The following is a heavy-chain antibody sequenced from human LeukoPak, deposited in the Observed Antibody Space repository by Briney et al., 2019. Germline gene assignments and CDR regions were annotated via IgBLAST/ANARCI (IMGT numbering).Heavy chain of an antibody. CDR1: GFTFSSYG. J-gene: IGHJ5*02. V-gene: IGHV3-30*02. D-gene: IGHD2-2*01. Sequence: QPGGSLRLSCAASGFTFSSYGMHWVRQAPGKGLEWVAFIRYDGSNKYYADSVKGRFTISRDNSKNTLYLQMNSLRAEDTAVYYCAKDRRVGCSSTSCYGWFDPWGQGTLVTVSS. CDR3: AKDRRVGCSSTSCYGWFDP. CDR2: IRYDGSNK.